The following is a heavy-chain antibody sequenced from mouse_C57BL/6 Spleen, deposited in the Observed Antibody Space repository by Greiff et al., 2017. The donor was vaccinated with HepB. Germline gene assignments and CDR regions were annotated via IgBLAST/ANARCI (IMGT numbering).Heavy chain of an antibody. CDR1: GYSFTDYN. Sequence: VQLQQSGPELVKPGASVKISCKASGYSFTDYNMNWVKQSNGKSLEWIGVINPNYGTTSYKQKFKGKATLTVEQTSSTAYMQLNSLTSEDSAVYYCAREGIYYDSYYFDYWGQGTTLTVSS. D-gene: IGHD2-4*01. CDR3: AREGIYYDSYYFDY. J-gene: IGHJ2*01. CDR2: INPNYGTT. V-gene: IGHV1-39*01.